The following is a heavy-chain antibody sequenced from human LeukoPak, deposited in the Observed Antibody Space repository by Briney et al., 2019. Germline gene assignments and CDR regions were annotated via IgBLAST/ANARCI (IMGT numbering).Heavy chain of an antibody. Sequence: GGSLRLSCAASGFTFSSYWMSWVRQAPGKGLEWVANIKQDGSEKYYVDSVKGRFTISRDNAKNSLYLQMNSLRAEDTAVYYCARASSYYLYYYYYGMDVWGQGTTVTVSS. J-gene: IGHJ6*02. CDR2: IKQDGSEK. CDR3: ARASSYYLYYYYYGMDV. V-gene: IGHV3-7*01. CDR1: GFTFSSYW. D-gene: IGHD4-11*01.